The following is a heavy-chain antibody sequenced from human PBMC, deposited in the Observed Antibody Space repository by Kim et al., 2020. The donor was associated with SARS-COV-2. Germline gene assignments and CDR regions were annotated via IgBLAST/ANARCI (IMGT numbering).Heavy chain of an antibody. CDR2: IYPGDSDT. D-gene: IGHD1-26*01. Sequence: GESLKISCKGSGYSFTSYWIGWVRQMPGKGLEWMGIIYPGDSDTRYSPSFQGQVTISADKSISTAYLQWSSLKASDTAMYYCARRGYSGSYGGFHYGMDVWGQGTTVTVSS. CDR3: ARRGYSGSYGGFHYGMDV. CDR1: GYSFTSYW. V-gene: IGHV5-51*01. J-gene: IGHJ6*02.